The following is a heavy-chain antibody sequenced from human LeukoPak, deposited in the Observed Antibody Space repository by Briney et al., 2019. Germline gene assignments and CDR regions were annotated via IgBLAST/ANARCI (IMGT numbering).Heavy chain of an antibody. J-gene: IGHJ4*02. V-gene: IGHV1-18*01. D-gene: IGHD4-23*01. CDR3: ARAGMTTVVTPVFY. Sequence: ASVKVSCKASGYTLTSYGISWVRQAPGQGLEWMGWISAYNGNTNYAQKLQGRLTMTTDTSTGTAYMELRSLRSDDTAVYYCARAGMTTVVTPVFYWGQGTLVTVSS. CDR2: ISAYNGNT. CDR1: GYTLTSYG.